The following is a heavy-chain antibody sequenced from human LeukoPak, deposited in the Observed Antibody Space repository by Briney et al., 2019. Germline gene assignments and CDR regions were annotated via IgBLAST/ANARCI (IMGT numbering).Heavy chain of an antibody. V-gene: IGHV1-18*01. D-gene: IGHD5-18*01. CDR3: ARDPSFVDTAMGVDY. Sequence: GASVKVSCKASGYTFTSYGISWVRQAPGQGLEWMGWISAYNGNTNYAQKLQGRVTITTDTSTSTAYMELRSLRSDDTAVYYCARDPSFVDTAMGVDYWGQGTLVTVSS. CDR1: GYTFTSYG. J-gene: IGHJ4*02. CDR2: ISAYNGNT.